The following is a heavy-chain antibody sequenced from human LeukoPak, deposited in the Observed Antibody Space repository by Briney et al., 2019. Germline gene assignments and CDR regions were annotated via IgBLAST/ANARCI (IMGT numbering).Heavy chain of an antibody. CDR2: IYYSGST. CDR3: ARSYDAYYYDSSGYGLDY. V-gene: IGHV4-59*08. Sequence: GSLRLSCAASGFSFSSYAMSWVRQAPGKGLEWIGYIYYSGSTNYNPSLKSRVTISVDTSKNQFSLKLSSVTAADTAVYYCARSYDAYYYDSSGYGLDYWGQGTLVTVSS. CDR1: GFSFSSYA. J-gene: IGHJ4*02. D-gene: IGHD3-22*01.